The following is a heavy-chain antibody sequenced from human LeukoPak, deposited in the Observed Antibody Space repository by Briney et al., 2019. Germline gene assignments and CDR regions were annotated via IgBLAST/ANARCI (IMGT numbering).Heavy chain of an antibody. V-gene: IGHV3-23*01. CDR3: AKATYYYDSSGYRRFYYFDY. J-gene: IGHJ4*02. CDR2: ISGSGGST. Sequence: GGSLRLSCAASGFTFSSYAMSWVRQAPGKGLEWVSAISGSGGSTYYADSVKGRFTISRDNSKNTLYLQMNSLRAEDTAVYYCAKATYYYDSSGYRRFYYFDYWGQGTLVTVSS. CDR1: GFTFSSYA. D-gene: IGHD3-22*01.